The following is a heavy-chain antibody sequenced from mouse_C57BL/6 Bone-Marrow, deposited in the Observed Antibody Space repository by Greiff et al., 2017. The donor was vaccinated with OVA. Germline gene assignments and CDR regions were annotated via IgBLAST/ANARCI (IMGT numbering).Heavy chain of an antibody. D-gene: IGHD1-1*01. CDR1: GFTFSSYA. J-gene: IGHJ1*03. CDR3: ERRAYYGSSYWYFDV. CDR2: ISDGGSYT. V-gene: IGHV5-4*03. Sequence: EVKLMESGGGLVKPGGSLKLSCAASGFTFSSYAMSWVRQTPEKRLEWVATISDGGSYTYYPDNVKGRFTISRDNAKTNLYLQMRHLKSVDTAMYSCERRAYYGSSYWYFDVWGTGTTVTVSS.